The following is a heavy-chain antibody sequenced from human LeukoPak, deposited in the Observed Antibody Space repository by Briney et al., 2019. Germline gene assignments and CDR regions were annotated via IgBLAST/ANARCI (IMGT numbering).Heavy chain of an antibody. V-gene: IGHV3-7*01. Sequence: GGSLRLSCTASGFTFSNYNMNWVRQAPGKGLEWVANMKGDGSEKHYVDSMKGRFTISRDNAKNSLYLQMNSLTAEDTAVYYCARQVQYRSGYFPPDPWGQGTLVTVSS. CDR1: GFTFSNYN. CDR3: ARQVQYRSGYFPPDP. J-gene: IGHJ5*02. CDR2: MKGDGSEK. D-gene: IGHD6-19*01.